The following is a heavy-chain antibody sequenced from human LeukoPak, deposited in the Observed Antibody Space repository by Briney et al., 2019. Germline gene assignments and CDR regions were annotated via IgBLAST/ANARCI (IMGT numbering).Heavy chain of an antibody. J-gene: IGHJ6*02. V-gene: IGHV4-34*01. D-gene: IGHD5-24*01. CDR1: GGSFSGYY. CDR2: INHSGST. Sequence: ASETLSLTCAVYGGSFSGYYWSWIRQPPGKGLEWIGEINHSGSTNYNPSLKSRVTISVDTSKNQFSLKLSSVTAADTAVYYCARHIPRDAEYYYYGMDVWGQGTTVTVPS. CDR3: ARHIPRDAEYYYYGMDV.